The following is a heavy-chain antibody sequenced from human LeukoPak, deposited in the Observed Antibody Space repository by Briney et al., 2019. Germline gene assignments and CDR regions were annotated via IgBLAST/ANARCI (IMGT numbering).Heavy chain of an antibody. D-gene: IGHD3-22*01. V-gene: IGHV3-23*01. J-gene: IGHJ4*02. CDR3: ATRYYYDSSGYRDIDY. CDR2: ISGSGGST. Sequence: PGGSLRLSCAASGFTFSSYAMSWVRQAPGKGLEWVSAISGSGGSTYYADSVKGRFTISRDNSKNTLYLQMNSPRAEDTAVYYCATRYYYDSSGYRDIDYWGQGTLVTVSS. CDR1: GFTFSSYA.